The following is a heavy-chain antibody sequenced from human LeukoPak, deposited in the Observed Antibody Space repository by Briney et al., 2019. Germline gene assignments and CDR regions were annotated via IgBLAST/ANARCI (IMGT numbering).Heavy chain of an antibody. CDR3: ARDNGGWFDT. CDR2: IKQGGREE. D-gene: IGHD3-10*01. CDR1: EFIFSDYW. J-gene: IGHJ5*02. V-gene: IGHV3-7*03. Sequence: GGSLRLSCVASEFIFSDYWMSWVRQAPGKGLEWVANIKQGGREEKYVSSVKGRFAISRDDAKSTLYLQMDSLSGDDTAVYYCARDNGGWFDTWGRGTLVTVCS.